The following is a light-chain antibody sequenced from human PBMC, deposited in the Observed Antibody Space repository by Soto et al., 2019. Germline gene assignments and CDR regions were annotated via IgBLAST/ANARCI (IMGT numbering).Light chain of an antibody. V-gene: IGLV8-61*01. CDR3: ALSLGGGNMV. J-gene: IGLJ3*02. CDR2: SAN. Sequence: QTVVTQEPSFSVSPGGTVTLTCGLTSGSVSILSYPSWYQQTPGQAPRTLIYSANTRASGVPDRFTGSTLGTKAALTIAGAPAEYESHYYCALSLGGGNMVFGGGTQLTVL. CDR1: SGSVSILSY.